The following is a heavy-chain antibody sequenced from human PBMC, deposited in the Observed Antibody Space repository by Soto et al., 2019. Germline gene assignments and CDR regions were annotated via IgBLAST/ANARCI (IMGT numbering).Heavy chain of an antibody. V-gene: IGHV4-59*12. CDR1: GGSISRYY. J-gene: IGHJ4*02. CDR2: IYYSGNT. CDR3: ARGSYYYDY. Sequence: SETLSLTCTVSGGSISRYYWGWIRQPPGKGLEWIGYIYYSGNTNYNPSLKSRVTISLDTSKNQFSLKLTSVTAADTAVYYCARGSYYYDYWGQVTLATVSS.